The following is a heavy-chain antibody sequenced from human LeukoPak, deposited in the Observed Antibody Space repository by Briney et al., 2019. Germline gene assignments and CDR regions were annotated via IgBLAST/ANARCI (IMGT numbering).Heavy chain of an antibody. CDR1: GYSISSGYY. V-gene: IGHV4-38-2*02. D-gene: IGHD3-22*01. CDR2: IYHSGST. Sequence: SETLSLTCTVSGYSISSGYYWGWIRQPPGKGLEWIGSIYHSGSTYYNPSLKSRVTISVDTSKNQFSLKLSSVTAADTAVYYCARAGISYYDSSGYLDYWGQGTLVTVSS. CDR3: ARAGISYYDSSGYLDY. J-gene: IGHJ4*02.